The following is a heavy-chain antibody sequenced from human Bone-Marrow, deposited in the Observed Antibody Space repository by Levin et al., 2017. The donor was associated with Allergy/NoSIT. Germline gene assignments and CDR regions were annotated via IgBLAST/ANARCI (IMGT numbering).Heavy chain of an antibody. CDR1: GFTFSSYA. V-gene: IGHV3-30*04. CDR2: ISYDGSNK. D-gene: IGHD2-15*01. J-gene: IGHJ4*02. Sequence: GGSLRLSCAASGFTFSSYAMHWVRQAPGKGLEWVAVISYDGSNKYYADSVKGRFTISRDNSKNTLYLQMNSLRAQDTAVYYCARGICSGGSCYFPGRLDYWGQGTLVTVSS. CDR3: ARGICSGGSCYFPGRLDY.